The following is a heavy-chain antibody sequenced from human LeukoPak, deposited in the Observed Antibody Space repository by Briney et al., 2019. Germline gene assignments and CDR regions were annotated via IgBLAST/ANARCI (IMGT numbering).Heavy chain of an antibody. D-gene: IGHD5-24*01. CDR3: AREAREGHVFDI. CDR1: GGSISSGGYY. J-gene: IGHJ3*02. V-gene: IGHV4-30-2*01. CDR2: IYHSGST. Sequence: SETLSLTCTVSGGSISSGGYYWSWIRQPPGKGQEWIGYIYHSGSTYYNPSLKSRLTISVDTSKNQCSLKVRSVTAADTAVYYCAREAREGHVFDIWGQGTMVTVSS.